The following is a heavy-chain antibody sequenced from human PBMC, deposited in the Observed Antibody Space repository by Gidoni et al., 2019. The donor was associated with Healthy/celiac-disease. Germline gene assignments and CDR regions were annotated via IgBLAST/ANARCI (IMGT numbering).Heavy chain of an antibody. Sequence: QVQLVQSGAEVKKPGASVKVSCKASGYTFTSYGISWVRQAPGQVLGWMGWISAYNGNTNYAQKLQGRVTMTTDTSTSTAYMELRSLRSDDTAVYYCASMVRGVNAFPYYFDYWGQGTLVTVSS. CDR1: GYTFTSYG. D-gene: IGHD3-10*01. V-gene: IGHV1-18*01. CDR2: ISAYNGNT. CDR3: ASMVRGVNAFPYYFDY. J-gene: IGHJ4*02.